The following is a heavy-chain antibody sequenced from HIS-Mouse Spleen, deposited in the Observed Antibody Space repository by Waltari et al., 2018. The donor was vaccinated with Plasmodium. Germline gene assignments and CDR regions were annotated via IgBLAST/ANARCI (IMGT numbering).Heavy chain of an antibody. Sequence: QVQLVESGGGVVQPGRSLRLSCAASGFTFSRYGMHWVRQAPGKGLEWVAVISYDGSNKYYADSVKGRFTISRDNSKNTLYLQMNSLRAEDTAVYYCAKVNWGDAFDIWGQGTMVTVSS. V-gene: IGHV3-30*18. CDR1: GFTFSRYG. CDR3: AKVNWGDAFDI. D-gene: IGHD7-27*01. CDR2: ISYDGSNK. J-gene: IGHJ3*02.